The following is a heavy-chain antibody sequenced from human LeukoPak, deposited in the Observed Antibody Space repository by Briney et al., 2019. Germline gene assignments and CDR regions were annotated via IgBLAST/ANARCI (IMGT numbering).Heavy chain of an antibody. Sequence: ASVKVSCKASGGTFSSYAISWVRQAPGQGLEWMGWISAYNGNTNCAQKLQGRVTLTTDTSTSTAYMELRSLRSDDTAVYYCARDASVVTFGGVIVTKGRGNNWFDPWGQGTLVTVSS. D-gene: IGHD3-16*02. V-gene: IGHV1-18*01. CDR3: ARDASVVTFGGVIVTKGRGNNWFDP. J-gene: IGHJ5*02. CDR1: GGTFSSYA. CDR2: ISAYNGNT.